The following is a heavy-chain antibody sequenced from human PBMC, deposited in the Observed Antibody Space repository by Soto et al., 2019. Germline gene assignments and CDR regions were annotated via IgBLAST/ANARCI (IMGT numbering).Heavy chain of an antibody. Sequence: EVQLLESGGGFIQPRGSLRLSCAASGFSSSSFAMGWVRQAPGKGLEWVSIISGSADSTFYADSVKGRFTISRDNSKSTLYLQINSLRAEDTAVYYCAKARGAMIYAIAVYGMDVW. CDR1: GFSSSSFA. J-gene: IGHJ6*01. D-gene: IGHD2-8*01. CDR2: ISGSADST. CDR3: AKARGAMIYAIAVYGMDV. V-gene: IGHV3-23*01.